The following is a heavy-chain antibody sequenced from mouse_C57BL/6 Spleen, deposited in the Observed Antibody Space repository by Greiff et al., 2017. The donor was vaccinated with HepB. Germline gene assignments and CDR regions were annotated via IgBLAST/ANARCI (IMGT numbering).Heavy chain of an antibody. CDR3: ARRTPITTVGYFDV. D-gene: IGHD1-1*01. CDR2: IYPGSGST. J-gene: IGHJ1*03. Sequence: VQLQQPGAELVKPGASVKMSCKASGYTFTSYWITWVKQRPGQGLEWIGDIYPGSGSTNYNEKFKSKATLTVDTSSSTAYMQLSSLTSEDSAVYYCARRTPITTVGYFDVWGTGTTVTVSS. CDR1: GYTFTSYW. V-gene: IGHV1-55*01.